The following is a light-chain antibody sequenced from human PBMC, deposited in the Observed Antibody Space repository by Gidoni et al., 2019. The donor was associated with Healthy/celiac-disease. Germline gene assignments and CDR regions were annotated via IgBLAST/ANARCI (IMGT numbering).Light chain of an antibody. CDR2: SNN. V-gene: IGLV1-47*02. Sequence: QSVLTQHPSASGTPGQRVTIPCSGSSSNIGSNYVYWYQQLPGTAPKLLIYSNNQRPSGVPDRFSGSKSGTSASLAISGLRSEDEADYYCAAWDDSLVFGGGTKLTVL. CDR1: SSNIGSNY. CDR3: AAWDDSLV. J-gene: IGLJ2*01.